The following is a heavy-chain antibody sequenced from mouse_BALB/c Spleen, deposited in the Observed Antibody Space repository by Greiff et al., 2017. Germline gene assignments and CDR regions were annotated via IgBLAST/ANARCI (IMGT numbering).Heavy chain of an antibody. D-gene: IGHD1-2*01. CDR1: GFSLTSYG. V-gene: IGHV2-2*02. CDR3: ARNYYGYVGAMDY. Sequence: VKLMESGPGLVQPSQSLSITCTVSGFSLTSYGVHWVRQSPGKGLEWLGVIWSGGSTDYNAAFISRLSISKDNSKSQVFFKMNSLQANDTAIYYCARNYYGYVGAMDYWGQGTSVTVSS. CDR2: IWSGGST. J-gene: IGHJ4*01.